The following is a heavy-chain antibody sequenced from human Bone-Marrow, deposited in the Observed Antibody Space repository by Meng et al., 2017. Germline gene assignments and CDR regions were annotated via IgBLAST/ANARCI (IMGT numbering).Heavy chain of an antibody. CDR2: ISGSGAST. D-gene: IGHD3-16*01. CDR3: AKDLGFDDY. V-gene: IGHV3-23*01. Sequence: EVQLLESGGCLGQPVGSLRLSCEASGFTFSSHAMTWVRQVPGKGLEWVSSISGSGASTYYADSVKGRFTISRENSKNTLYVQMNSLRVEDTAVYYCAKDLGFDDYWGQGTLVTVSS. CDR1: GFTFSSHA. J-gene: IGHJ4*02.